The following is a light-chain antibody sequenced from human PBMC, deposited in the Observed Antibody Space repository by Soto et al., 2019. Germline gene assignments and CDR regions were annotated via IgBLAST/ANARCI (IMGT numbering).Light chain of an antibody. Sequence: QSALTQPASLSGSPGQSITISCTGTSSNIGIYNFISWYQQHPDKAPKLIIYDVSNRPSGISHRFSASKSGNTASLTISGPQTEDDADYYCSSYTSTTPPFVFGTGTKLTVL. CDR1: SSNIGIYNF. CDR2: DVS. J-gene: IGLJ1*01. CDR3: SSYTSTTPPFV. V-gene: IGLV2-14*03.